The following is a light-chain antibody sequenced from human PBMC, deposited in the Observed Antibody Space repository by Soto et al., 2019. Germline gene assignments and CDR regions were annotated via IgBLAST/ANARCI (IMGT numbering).Light chain of an antibody. CDR1: LSDVGGQDS. V-gene: IGLV2-8*01. CDR3: SSYTSSSSSYV. Sequence: QSALTQPPSASGSPGQSVTISCTGALSDVGGQDSVSWYRQDPGKAPKLVIYDVHTRPSGVPDRFSGSKSGNTASLTISGLQAEDEADYYCSSYTSSSSSYVFGTGTKLTVL. J-gene: IGLJ1*01. CDR2: DVH.